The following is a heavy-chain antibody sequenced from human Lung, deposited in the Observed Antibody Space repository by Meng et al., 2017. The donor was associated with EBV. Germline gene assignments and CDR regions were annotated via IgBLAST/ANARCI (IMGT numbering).Heavy chain of an antibody. V-gene: IGHV4-30-2*01. Sequence: AHVKTPHTSSLTRRVSGGSIRSGCYSWSWIRQPPGKGLEWIGYIYHSGRTYYNPSLKSRVTISVDRSKNQFSLKLSSVTAADTAVYYCARGITMVRGVPGHWFDPWGQGTLVTVSS. J-gene: IGHJ5*02. D-gene: IGHD3-10*01. CDR3: ARGITMVRGVPGHWFDP. CDR2: IYHSGRT. CDR1: GGSIRSGCYS.